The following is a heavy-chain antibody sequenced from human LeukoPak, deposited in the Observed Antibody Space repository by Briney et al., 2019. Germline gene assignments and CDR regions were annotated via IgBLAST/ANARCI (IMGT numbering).Heavy chain of an antibody. CDR3: ASEYGSGSYYNSY. D-gene: IGHD3-10*01. J-gene: IGHJ4*02. CDR2: INHSGST. CDR1: GGSFSGYY. V-gene: IGHV4-34*01. Sequence: SETLSLTCAVYGGSFSGYYWSWIRQPPGKGLEWIGEINHSGSTNYNPSLKSRVTISVDTSKNQFSLKLSSVTAADTAVYYCASEYGSGSYYNSYWGQGTLVTVSS.